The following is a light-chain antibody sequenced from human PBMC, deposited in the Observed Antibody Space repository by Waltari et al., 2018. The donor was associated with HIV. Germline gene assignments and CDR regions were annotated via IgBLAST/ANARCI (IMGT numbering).Light chain of an antibody. CDR1: QSIGNY. CDR2: AAS. V-gene: IGKV1-39*01. CDR3: QQTYSNPST. Sequence: DIQMTQSPSSLSASVGDRVTITCRANQSIGNYLNWYQQKLGKAPKLLIYAASSLQTGVPSRFSARGSGTAFALSITSLQPEDFATYHCQQTYSNPSTFGQGTKLDI. J-gene: IGKJ2*01.